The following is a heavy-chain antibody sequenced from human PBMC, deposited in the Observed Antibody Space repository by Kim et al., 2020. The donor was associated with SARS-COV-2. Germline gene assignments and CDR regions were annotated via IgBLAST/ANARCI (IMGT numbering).Heavy chain of an antibody. Sequence: ASVKVSCKASGYTFTNYAMHWVRQAPGQRLEWMGWINAGNGNTKYSQKFQGRVTITRDTSASTAFMELSSLRSEDTAVYYCATLLGDYGLFDYWGQGTLVTVSS. CDR3: ATLLGDYGLFDY. D-gene: IGHD4-17*01. CDR2: INAGNGNT. V-gene: IGHV1-3*01. CDR1: GYTFTNYA. J-gene: IGHJ4*02.